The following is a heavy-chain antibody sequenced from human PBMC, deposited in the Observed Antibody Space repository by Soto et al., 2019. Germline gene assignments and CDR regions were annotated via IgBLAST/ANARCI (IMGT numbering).Heavy chain of an antibody. CDR1: GYTFTSYG. Sequence: ASVKVSCKASGYTFTSYGISWVRQAPGQGLEWMGWISAYNGNTNYAQKLQGRVTMTTDTSTSTAYMELRSLRSDDTAVYHCAREYCISTSCYGSDFWGRGTLVTVSS. CDR2: ISAYNGNT. CDR3: AREYCISTSCYGSDF. D-gene: IGHD2-2*01. J-gene: IGHJ4*02. V-gene: IGHV1-18*01.